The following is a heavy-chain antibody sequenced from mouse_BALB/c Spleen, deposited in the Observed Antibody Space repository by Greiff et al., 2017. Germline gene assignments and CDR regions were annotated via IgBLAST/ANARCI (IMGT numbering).Heavy chain of an antibody. J-gene: IGHJ4*01. D-gene: IGHD2-4*01. Sequence: VKLMESGPGLVQPSQSLSITCTVSGFSLTSYGVHWVRQSPGKGLEWLGVIWSGGSTDYNAAFISRLSISKDNSKSQVFFKMNSLQANDTAIYYCARKGNYDYPYYAMDYWGQGTSVTVSS. V-gene: IGHV2-2*02. CDR2: IWSGGST. CDR1: GFSLTSYG. CDR3: ARKGNYDYPYYAMDY.